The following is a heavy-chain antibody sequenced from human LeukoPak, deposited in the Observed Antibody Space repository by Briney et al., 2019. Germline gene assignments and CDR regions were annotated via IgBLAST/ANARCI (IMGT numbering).Heavy chain of an antibody. V-gene: IGHV3-23*01. J-gene: IGHJ1*01. CDR2: ISGSGGST. CDR3: ARDSGYCSGGSCFSAEYFQH. Sequence: GASVKVSCKASGYTFTSYGISWVRQAPGKGLEWVSAISGSGGSTYYADSVKGRFTISRDNSKNTLYLQMNSLRAEDTAVYYCARDSGYCSGGSCFSAEYFQHWGQGTLVTVSS. D-gene: IGHD2-15*01. CDR1: GYTFTSYG.